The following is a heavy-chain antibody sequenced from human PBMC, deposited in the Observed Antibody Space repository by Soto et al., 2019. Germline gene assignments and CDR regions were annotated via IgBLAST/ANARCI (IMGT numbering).Heavy chain of an antibody. V-gene: IGHV1-46*01. D-gene: IGHD4-17*01. J-gene: IGHJ6*02. CDR2: INPSGGGT. CDR1: GYTFSNYY. CDR3: ARGPKLTDFGDRGYYVMDV. Sequence: QVHLVQSGAEVKKPGASVTFPCKASGYTFSNYYMHWVRRAPGQGLEWVGIINPSGGGTTYAQNFQGRVTMTRDTSTSTVYMELNSLRSEDTAVYYCARGPKLTDFGDRGYYVMDVWGHGTTVTFSS.